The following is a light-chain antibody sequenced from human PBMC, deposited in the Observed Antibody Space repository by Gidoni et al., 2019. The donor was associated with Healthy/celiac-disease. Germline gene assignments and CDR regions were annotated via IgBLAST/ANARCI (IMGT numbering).Light chain of an antibody. V-gene: IGKV1-27*01. CDR2: AAS. CDR1: QGISNY. CDR3: QKYNSAPIT. J-gene: IGKJ5*01. Sequence: DIHMTSSPSSLTASVGDRVTIPCRASQGISNYLAWYQQKPGKVPKLLIYAASTLQSGVPSRFSGSGSGTDFTLTISSLQPEDVATYYCQKYNSAPITFXQXTRLEIK.